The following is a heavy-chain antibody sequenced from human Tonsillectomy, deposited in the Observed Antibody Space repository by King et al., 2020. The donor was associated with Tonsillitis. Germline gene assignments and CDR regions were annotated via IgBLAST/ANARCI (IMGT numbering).Heavy chain of an antibody. CDR3: AKTKGYSSNWYHRVGYFDY. CDR1: GFTFSSYA. Sequence: VQLVESGGGLVQPGGSLRLSCAASGFTFSSYAMSWVRQAPGKGLEWVSAISGSGGSTYYADSVKGRFTISRDNSKNTLYLQRNSLRAEDTAVYYCAKTKGYSSNWYHRVGYFDYWGQGTLVTVSS. CDR2: ISGSGGST. J-gene: IGHJ4*02. V-gene: IGHV3-23*04. D-gene: IGHD6-13*01.